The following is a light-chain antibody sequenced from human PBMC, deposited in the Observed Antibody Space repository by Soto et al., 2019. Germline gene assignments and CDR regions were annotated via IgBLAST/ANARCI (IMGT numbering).Light chain of an antibody. CDR2: GAS. CDR3: QQHDNLPIT. Sequence: EIVLTQSPGALSLSPGERATLSCRASQTVSRSYLAWYRQKPGQAPRLLIYGASTRATGIPDRFSGSGSGTDFTLTISRLEPEDSAVYYCQQHDNLPITFGQGTRLEIK. V-gene: IGKV3-20*01. J-gene: IGKJ5*01. CDR1: QTVSRSY.